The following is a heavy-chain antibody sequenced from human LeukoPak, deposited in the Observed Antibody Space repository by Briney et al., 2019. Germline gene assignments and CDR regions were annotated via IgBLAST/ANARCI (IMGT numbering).Heavy chain of an antibody. Sequence: ASVKVSCKASGYTFTSYGISWVRKAPGQGLEWMGWISAYNGNTNYAQKLQGRVTMTTDTSTSTAYMELRSLRSDDTAVYYCARGGFITRYFDWLPDAFDIWGQGTMVTVSS. CDR2: ISAYNGNT. CDR1: GYTFTSYG. J-gene: IGHJ3*02. D-gene: IGHD3-9*01. V-gene: IGHV1-18*01. CDR3: ARGGFITRYFDWLPDAFDI.